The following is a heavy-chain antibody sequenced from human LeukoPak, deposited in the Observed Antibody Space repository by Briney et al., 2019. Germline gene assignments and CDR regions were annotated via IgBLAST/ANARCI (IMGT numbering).Heavy chain of an antibody. CDR3: ARRVVGATNKYYFDY. Sequence: PSETLSLTCTVSGGSINSGSYYWAWIRQPPGKGLEWIGTIYYSGNTFYNPSLKSRVTISVDTSKNQFSLKLSSVTAADTAVYYCARRVVGATNKYYFDYWGQGTLVTVSS. J-gene: IGHJ4*02. CDR1: GGSINSGSYY. D-gene: IGHD1-26*01. CDR2: IYYSGNT. V-gene: IGHV4-39*01.